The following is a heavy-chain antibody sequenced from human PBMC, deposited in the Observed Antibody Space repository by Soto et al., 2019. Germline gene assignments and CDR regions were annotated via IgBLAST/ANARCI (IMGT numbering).Heavy chain of an antibody. D-gene: IGHD3-3*01. CDR1: GFTFSDYY. CDR3: VRAGFDFWSGSYTDDSDY. V-gene: IGHV3-11*06. J-gene: IGHJ4*02. Sequence: PGGSLRLFCAASGFTFSDYYMSWIRQAPGQGLEWVSYIDSATLYTKYSDSVKGRFTISRDNAKNSVFLQMNSLRADDTAVYYCVRAGFDFWSGSYTDDSDYWGQGTQVTVSS. CDR2: IDSATLYT.